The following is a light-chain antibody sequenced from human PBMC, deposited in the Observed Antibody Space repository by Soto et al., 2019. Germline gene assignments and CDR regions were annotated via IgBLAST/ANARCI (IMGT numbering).Light chain of an antibody. CDR2: DAS. J-gene: IGKJ5*01. Sequence: EIVLAQSPGSLSLCPCERAALSFSASQSVSSYLSLYQQKPGQAPRLLIYDASNRATGIPARFSGSGSGTDFTLTISSLEPEDFAVYYCQQRSNWLPITFGQGTRLEIK. V-gene: IGKV3-11*01. CDR1: QSVSSY. CDR3: QQRSNWLPIT.